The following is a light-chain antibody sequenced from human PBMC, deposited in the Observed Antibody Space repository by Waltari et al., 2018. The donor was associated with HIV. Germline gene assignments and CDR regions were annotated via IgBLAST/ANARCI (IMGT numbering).Light chain of an antibody. CDR3: CSYAGSSTV. CDR1: SSAGGGYNY. J-gene: IGLJ3*02. CDR2: DVS. Sequence: QSALTQPASVSGSPGQSITISCTGTSSAGGGYNYVSWYQQHPGKAPKLMIYDVSKRPSGVSKRFSGSKSGNTASLTISGLQAEDEADYYCCSYAGSSTVFGGGTKLTVL. V-gene: IGLV2-23*02.